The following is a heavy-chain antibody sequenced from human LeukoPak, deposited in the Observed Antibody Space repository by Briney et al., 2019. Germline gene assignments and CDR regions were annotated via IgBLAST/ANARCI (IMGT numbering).Heavy chain of an antibody. V-gene: IGHV4-38-2*02. J-gene: IGHJ3*01. D-gene: IGHD3-22*01. Sequence: SETLSLTCNVSGYSISSGFYWGWIRQSPGEGLEWIATIFHSGSIFYNPSLKGRVSLSVDTSQNQFPLELNSVTAADTAVYYCARMAVSYYYDSSTYSPVAFDVWGQGTMVTVSS. CDR3: ARMAVSYYYDSSTYSPVAFDV. CDR2: IFHSGSI. CDR1: GYSISSGFY.